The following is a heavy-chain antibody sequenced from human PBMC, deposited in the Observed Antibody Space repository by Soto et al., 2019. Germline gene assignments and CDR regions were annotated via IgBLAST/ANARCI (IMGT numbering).Heavy chain of an antibody. CDR3: ARGRVAGTYYYYYGMDV. D-gene: IGHD6-19*01. CDR2: INDSGST. CDR1: GGSFSGYY. J-gene: IGHJ6*02. Sequence: SDTLSLTCAVYGGSFSGYYWTWIRQPPGKGLEWIGEINDSGSTNYNPSLKSRVTISADASKNQFSLKLSSVTAADTAVYYCARGRVAGTYYYYYGMDVWGQGTTVT. V-gene: IGHV4-34*01.